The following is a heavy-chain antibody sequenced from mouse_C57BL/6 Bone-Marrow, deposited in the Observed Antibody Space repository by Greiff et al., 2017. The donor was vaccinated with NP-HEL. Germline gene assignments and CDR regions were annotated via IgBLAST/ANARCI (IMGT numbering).Heavy chain of an antibody. CDR2: ISDGGSYT. CDR3: ARDTSFIPAMDY. D-gene: IGHD1-1*01. CDR1: GFTFSSYA. J-gene: IGHJ4*01. Sequence: DVKLVESGGGLVKPGGSLKLSCAASGFTFSSYAMSWVRQTPEKRLEWVATISDGGSYTYYPDNVKGRFTISRDNAKNNLYLQMSHLKSEDTAMYYCARDTSFIPAMDYWGQGTSVTVSS. V-gene: IGHV5-4*01.